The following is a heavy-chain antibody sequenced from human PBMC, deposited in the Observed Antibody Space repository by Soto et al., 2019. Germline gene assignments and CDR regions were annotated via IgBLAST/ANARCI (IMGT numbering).Heavy chain of an antibody. V-gene: IGHV4-39*01. CDR2: NYYSGST. D-gene: IGHD6-19*01. CDR3: ARAMPGIAVA. Sequence: QLQLQESGPGLVKPSETLSLTCTVSGGSISSRSYYWGWIRQPPGKGLEWIGSNYYSGSTYYNPSLKSRVTISVDTSKNQFSLKLCSVTAADTAVYYCARAMPGIAVAWGQGTLVTVSS. CDR1: GGSISSRSYY. J-gene: IGHJ4*02.